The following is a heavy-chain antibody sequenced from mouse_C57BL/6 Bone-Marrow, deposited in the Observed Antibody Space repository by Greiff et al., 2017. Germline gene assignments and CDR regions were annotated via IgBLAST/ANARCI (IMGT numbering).Heavy chain of an antibody. CDR2: IYPGSGST. CDR3: ATPYYSNYWYFDL. Sequence: VQLQQSWAELVKPGASVKMSCKASGYTFTSYWITWVKQRPGQGLEWIGDIYPGSGSTNHTEKFKSKATLTVDPSSITAFMQLSSLTSEDSAVYYSATPYYSNYWYFDLCGTAATVPDSS. J-gene: IGHJ1*03. D-gene: IGHD2-5*01. CDR1: GYTFTSYW. V-gene: IGHV1-55*01.